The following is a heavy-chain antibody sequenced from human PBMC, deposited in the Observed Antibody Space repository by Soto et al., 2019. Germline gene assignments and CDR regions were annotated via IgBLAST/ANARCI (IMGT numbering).Heavy chain of an antibody. CDR3: CPRGAVADPRGY. Sequence: QVQLQQWGAGLLKPSETLSLTCAVYGGSFSDFYWTWIRQLPGKGLEWIGEINHSGSTNYNPSLKSRVAISVDTSKNQFSLNLRSVTAADTAVYYCCPRGAVADPRGYWGQGTLVTVSS. CDR2: INHSGST. D-gene: IGHD6-19*01. CDR1: GGSFSDFY. J-gene: IGHJ4*02. V-gene: IGHV4-34*01.